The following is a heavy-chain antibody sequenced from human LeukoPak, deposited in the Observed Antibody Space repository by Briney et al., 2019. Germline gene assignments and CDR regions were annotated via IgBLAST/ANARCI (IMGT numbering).Heavy chain of an antibody. CDR3: AKDWRGWELLLQFDP. Sequence: PGGSLRLSCAASRFTFSSYAMNWVRQAPGKGLEWVSLISNSGGDTYYAESVKGRFTISRDNSKNTLDLQMNILRAGDTAVYYCAKDWRGWELLLQFDPWGQGTLVTVSS. V-gene: IGHV3-23*01. D-gene: IGHD1-26*01. J-gene: IGHJ5*02. CDR1: RFTFSSYA. CDR2: ISNSGGDT.